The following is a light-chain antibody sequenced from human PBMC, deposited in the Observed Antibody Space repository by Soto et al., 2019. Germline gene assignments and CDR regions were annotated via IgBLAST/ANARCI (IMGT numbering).Light chain of an antibody. CDR3: QQRSNWTTIT. CDR1: QSVSSY. Sequence: EIVLTQSPATLSLSPGERATLSCRASQSVSSYLAWYQQKPGQAPRLLIYDASNRATGIPARFSGSGSGTGFTLTISSLEPEDFAVYYCQQRSNWTTITFGQGTRLEIK. CDR2: DAS. V-gene: IGKV3-11*01. J-gene: IGKJ5*01.